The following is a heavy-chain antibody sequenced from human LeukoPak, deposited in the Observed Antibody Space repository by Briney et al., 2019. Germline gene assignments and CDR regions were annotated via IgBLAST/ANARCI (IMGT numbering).Heavy chain of an antibody. CDR3: ARGQQGYFDY. Sequence: GGSLRLSCAASGFTSSNFAMHWVRQAPGKGLEWVAVISYDGSNKNYADSVKGRFTISRDNSKNTLYLQMNSLRAEDTAVYYCARGQQGYFDYWGQGTLVTVSS. J-gene: IGHJ4*02. CDR2: ISYDGSNK. V-gene: IGHV3-30-3*01. CDR1: GFTSSNFA.